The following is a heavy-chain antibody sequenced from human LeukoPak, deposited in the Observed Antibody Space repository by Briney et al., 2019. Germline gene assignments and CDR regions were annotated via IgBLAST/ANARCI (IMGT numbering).Heavy chain of an antibody. CDR2: IHSGRST. D-gene: IGHD6-19*01. CDR1: GFTVSSTY. V-gene: IGHV3-66*04. Sequence: PGGSLRLSCAASGFTVSSTYMSWVRQVPGKGLEWVSVIHSGRSTFHADSVKGRFTISRDNSKNTVDLQMNSLRGEDTAVYYCARRRPIAVAGNFDYWGQGTLVTVSS. J-gene: IGHJ4*02. CDR3: ARRRPIAVAGNFDY.